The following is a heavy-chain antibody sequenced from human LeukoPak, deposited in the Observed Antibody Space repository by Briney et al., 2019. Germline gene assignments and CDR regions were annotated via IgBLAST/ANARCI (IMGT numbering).Heavy chain of an antibody. CDR2: INPNSGGT. D-gene: IGHD1-26*01. CDR1: GYTFTGYY. Sequence: ASVKVSCKASGYTFTGYYMHWVRQAPGQGLEWMGWINPNSGGTNYAQKFQGRVTMTRDTSISTAYMELSRLRSDDTAVYYCAGDPGIVGATFDYWGQGTLVTVSS. J-gene: IGHJ4*02. CDR3: AGDPGIVGATFDY. V-gene: IGHV1-2*02.